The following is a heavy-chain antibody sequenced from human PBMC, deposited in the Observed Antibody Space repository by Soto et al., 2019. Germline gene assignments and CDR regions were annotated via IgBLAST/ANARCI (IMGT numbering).Heavy chain of an antibody. J-gene: IGHJ6*03. CDR1: GGSISSYY. CDR2: IYYSGST. CDR3: ARRQGELWFGQDYYYYYYMDV. Sequence: SETLSLTCTVSGGSISSYYWSWIRQPPGKGLEWIGYIYYSGSTNYNPSLKSRVTISVDTSKNQFSLKLSSVTAADTAVYYCARRQGELWFGQDYYYYYYMDVWGKGTTVTV. D-gene: IGHD3-10*01. V-gene: IGHV4-59*08.